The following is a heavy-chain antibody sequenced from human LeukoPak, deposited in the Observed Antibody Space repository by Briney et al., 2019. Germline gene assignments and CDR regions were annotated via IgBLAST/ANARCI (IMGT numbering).Heavy chain of an antibody. CDR2: INRSGST. CDR1: GGSISSGDYY. D-gene: IGHD2-2*01. J-gene: IGHJ5*02. V-gene: IGHV4-61*02. CDR3: ARYHVLNRGVNWFDP. Sequence: SETLSLTCTVSGGSISSGDYYWSWIRQPAGKGLEWIGRINRSGSTNYNPSLNSRVTISVDTSKNQFSLQLTSVTAADTAVYYCARYHVLNRGVNWFDPWGQGTLVTVSS.